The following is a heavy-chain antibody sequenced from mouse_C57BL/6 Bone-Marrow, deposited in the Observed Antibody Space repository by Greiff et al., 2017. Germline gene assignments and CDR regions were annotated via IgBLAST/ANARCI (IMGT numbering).Heavy chain of an antibody. D-gene: IGHD4-1*01. J-gene: IGHJ2*01. CDR2: ISNGGGST. CDR3: ARHNWDNFDY. V-gene: IGHV5-12*01. CDR1: GFTFSDYY. Sequence: EVNLVESGGGLVRPGGSLKLSCAASGFTFSDYYMYWVRQTPEKRLEWVAYISNGGGSTYYPDTVKGRFTISRDNAKNTLYLQMSRLKSEDTAMYYCARHNWDNFDYWGQGTTLTVSS.